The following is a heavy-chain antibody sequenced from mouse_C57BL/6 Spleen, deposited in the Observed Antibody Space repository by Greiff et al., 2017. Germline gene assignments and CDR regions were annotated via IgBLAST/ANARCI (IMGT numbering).Heavy chain of an antibody. CDR1: GYTFTSYW. J-gene: IGHJ2*01. D-gene: IGHD2-1*01. Sequence: QVQLQQPGAELVKPGASVKVSCKASGYTFTSYWMHWVKQTPGQGLEWIGRIHPSDSDTNYNQKFKGKATLTVDKSSSTAYMQLSSLTSEDSAVYYCAIQEGYYGNLGNYFDYWGQGTTLTVSS. V-gene: IGHV1-74*01. CDR2: IHPSDSDT. CDR3: AIQEGYYGNLGNYFDY.